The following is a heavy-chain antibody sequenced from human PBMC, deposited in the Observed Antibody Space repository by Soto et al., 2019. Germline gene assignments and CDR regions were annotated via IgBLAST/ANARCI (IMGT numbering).Heavy chain of an antibody. D-gene: IGHD6-19*01. V-gene: IGHV4-39*01. Sequence: QLQLQESGPGLVKPSETLSLTCTVSDDSIGRSNYFWGWIRQPPGKGLEWIGNIFYSGNTHYNPSLWSRVTISLDTSNHHFSLRVSSVTAADTAVYYCARHLYSGDSRGSVGYWGPGALVIVSS. CDR2: IFYSGNT. CDR3: ARHLYSGDSRGSVGY. CDR1: DDSIGRSNYF. J-gene: IGHJ4*02.